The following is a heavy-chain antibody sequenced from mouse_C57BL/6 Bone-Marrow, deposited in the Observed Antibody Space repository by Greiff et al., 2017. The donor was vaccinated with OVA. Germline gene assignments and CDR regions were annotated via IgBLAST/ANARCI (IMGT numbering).Heavy chain of an antibody. CDR1: GFTFSSYT. CDR3: ASRWGYAMDY. Sequence: EVQGVESGGGLVKPGGSLKLSCAASGFTFSSYTMSWVLQTPEKRLEWVATISGGGGNTYYPDSVKGRFTISRDNAKNTLYLQMSSLRSEDTALYYCASRWGYAMDYWGQGTSVTVSS. CDR2: ISGGGGNT. V-gene: IGHV5-9*01. D-gene: IGHD1-1*02. J-gene: IGHJ4*01.